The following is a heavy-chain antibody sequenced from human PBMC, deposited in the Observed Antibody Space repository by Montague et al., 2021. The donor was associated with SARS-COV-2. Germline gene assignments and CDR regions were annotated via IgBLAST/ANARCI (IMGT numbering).Heavy chain of an antibody. CDR1: GGSISSRTYY. V-gene: IGHV4-39*01. Sequence: SETLSLTCIVSGGSISSRTYYWGWIRQPPGKGLEWIGSIFYDGSTYYNPSLQSRVTISVDTSKNQFSLNLSSVTAADKSVYYCARHGPNDYYHSRYFDLWGRGTLVTVSS. CDR2: IFYDGST. CDR3: ARHGPNDYYHSRYFDL. D-gene: IGHD3-10*01. J-gene: IGHJ2*01.